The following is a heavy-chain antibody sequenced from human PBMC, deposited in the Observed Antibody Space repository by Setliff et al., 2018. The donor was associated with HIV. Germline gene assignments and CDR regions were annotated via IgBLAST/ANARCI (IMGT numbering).Heavy chain of an antibody. CDR3: ARDFVYYDSSGLDY. J-gene: IGHJ4*02. CDR2: MNPNSGNT. CDR1: GYSFTTFD. Sequence: ASVKVSCKASGYSFTTFDVNWVRQATGQGLEWMGWMNPNSGNTGYAQSYQGRVSMTRNTSITTAYMELSRLRSDDTAVYYCARDFVYYDSSGLDYWGQGTLVTVSS. D-gene: IGHD3-22*01. V-gene: IGHV1-8*01.